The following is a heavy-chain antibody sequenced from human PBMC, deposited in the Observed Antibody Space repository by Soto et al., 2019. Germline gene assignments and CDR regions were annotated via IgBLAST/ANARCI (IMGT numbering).Heavy chain of an antibody. V-gene: IGHV4-59*08. Sequence: NPSETLSLTCTVSGGSISSYHWSWIRQSPGKGLEWIGYTSNSAPTIYNPSLKSRVTISADTSKNQFSLRLSSVTVADTAVYFCARGSTVAAILFDYWGQGTLVTVSS. J-gene: IGHJ4*02. CDR2: TSNSAPT. CDR3: ARGSTVAAILFDY. D-gene: IGHD2-15*01. CDR1: GGSISSYH.